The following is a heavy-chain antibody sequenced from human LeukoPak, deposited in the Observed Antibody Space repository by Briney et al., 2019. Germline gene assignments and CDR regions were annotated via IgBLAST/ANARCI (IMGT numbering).Heavy chain of an antibody. CDR1: GFTFSSYW. J-gene: IGHJ4*02. CDR3: ARGGSRHPSPEDY. Sequence: GGSLRLSCAVSGFTFSSYWMSWVRQAPGKGLAWVANIKQDGSEKYFVDSVKGRFTISRDNAKNSLYLQMNSLRAEDTAVYYCARGGSRHPSPEDYWGQGTLVTVSS. V-gene: IGHV3-7*03. D-gene: IGHD1-1*01. CDR2: IKQDGSEK.